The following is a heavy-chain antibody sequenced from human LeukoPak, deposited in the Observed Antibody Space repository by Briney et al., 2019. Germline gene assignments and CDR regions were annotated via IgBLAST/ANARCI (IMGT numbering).Heavy chain of an antibody. CDR1: GYTFTSYG. J-gene: IGHJ4*02. V-gene: IGHV1-18*01. D-gene: IGHD3-22*01. Sequence: ASVKVSCKASGYTFTSYGISWVRQAPGQGLEWMGWISAYNSNTNYARKLQGRVTMTTDTSTSTAYMELRSPRSDDTAVYYCARDRYYDSSPFDYWGQGTLVTVSS. CDR3: ARDRYYDSSPFDY. CDR2: ISAYNSNT.